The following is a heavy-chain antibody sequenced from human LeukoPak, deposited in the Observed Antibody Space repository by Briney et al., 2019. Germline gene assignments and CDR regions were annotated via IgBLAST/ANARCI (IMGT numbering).Heavy chain of an antibody. V-gene: IGHV3-30*04. CDR2: ISYDGSDE. CDR3: ARGGIDI. Sequence: GGSLRLSCVASGLAFSSYSMHWVRQAPGKGLEWVGVISYDGSDEYYTDSVKGRFTISRDNSKNTVYLQMNSLRADDTAVYYCARGGIDIWGQGTMVTVSS. CDR1: GLAFSSYS. J-gene: IGHJ3*02. D-gene: IGHD3-16*01.